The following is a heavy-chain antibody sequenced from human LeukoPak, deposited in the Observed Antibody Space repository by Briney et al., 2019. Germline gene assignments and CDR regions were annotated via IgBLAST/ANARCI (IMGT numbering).Heavy chain of an antibody. CDR2: INPNSGGT. CDR1: GYTFTGYY. J-gene: IGHJ2*01. Sequence: GASVKVSCKASGYTFTGYYMHWVRQAPGQGLEWMGWINPNSGGTNYAQKFQGRVTMTRDTSISTAYMELSRLRSDDTAVYYCARDRSIAASGRSWYFDLWGRGTLVTVSS. CDR3: ARDRSIAASGRSWYFDL. D-gene: IGHD6-13*01. V-gene: IGHV1-2*02.